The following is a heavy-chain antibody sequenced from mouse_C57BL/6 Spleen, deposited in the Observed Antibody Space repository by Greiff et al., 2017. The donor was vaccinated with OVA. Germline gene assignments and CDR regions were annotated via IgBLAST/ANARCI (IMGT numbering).Heavy chain of an antibody. CDR2: IDPSDSET. V-gene: IGHV1-52*01. D-gene: IGHD1-1*01. CDR3: ARGPYGKGAMDY. Sequence: QVQLKQPGAELVRPGSSVKLSCKASGYTFTSYWMHWVKQRPIQGLEWIGNIDPSDSETHYNQKFKDKATLTVDKSSSTAYMQLSSLTSEDSAVYYCARGPYGKGAMDYWGQGTSVTVSS. CDR1: GYTFTSYW. J-gene: IGHJ4*01.